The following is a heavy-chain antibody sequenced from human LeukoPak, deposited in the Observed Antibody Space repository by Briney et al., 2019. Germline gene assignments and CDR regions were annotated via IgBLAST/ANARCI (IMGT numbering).Heavy chain of an antibody. CDR2: IYSGFST. Sequence: RGSLRLSCAASGFSVSSNYMSWVRQGPGKGLEWVSIIYSGFSTYYADSVQGRFTISRDNSKNTLYLQMNSLRAEDTAVYYCARVKANRSGWYYFDYWGQGTLVTVSS. J-gene: IGHJ4*02. D-gene: IGHD6-19*01. CDR1: GFSVSSNY. V-gene: IGHV3-53*01. CDR3: ARVKANRSGWYYFDY.